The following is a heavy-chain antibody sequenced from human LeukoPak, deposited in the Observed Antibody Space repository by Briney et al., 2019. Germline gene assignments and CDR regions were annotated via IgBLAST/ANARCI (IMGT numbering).Heavy chain of an antibody. V-gene: IGHV4-38-2*02. CDR3: AREASPTVTLDY. CDR1: GYSVSSGYY. J-gene: IGHJ4*02. Sequence: PSETLSLTCAVSGYSVSSGYYWGWIRPPPGKGLEWIGSIYHSGSTYYNPSLKSRVTISVDTSKNQFSLKLSSVTAADTAVYYCAREASPTVTLDYWGQGTLVTVSS. D-gene: IGHD4-17*01. CDR2: IYHSGST.